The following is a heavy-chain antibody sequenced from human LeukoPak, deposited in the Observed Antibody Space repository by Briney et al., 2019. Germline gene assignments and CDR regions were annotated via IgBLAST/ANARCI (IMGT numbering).Heavy chain of an antibody. CDR1: GFTFSDYY. V-gene: IGHV3-11*06. J-gene: IGHJ4*02. CDR3: AKEGSSGLYFDY. Sequence: GRSLSLSCEASGFTFSDYYMSWIRPAPGQGLDWVSYISNRDSYTNYADSVKGRFTISKDNAKNSLYLQMNSLRAEDTAVYYCAKEGSSGLYFDYWGQGILVTVSS. CDR2: ISNRDSYT. D-gene: IGHD6-19*01.